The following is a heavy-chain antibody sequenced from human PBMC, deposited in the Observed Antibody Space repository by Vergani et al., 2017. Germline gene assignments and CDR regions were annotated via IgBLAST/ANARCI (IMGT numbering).Heavy chain of an antibody. CDR1: GGSISSGSYY. Sequence: QVQLQESGPGLVKPSQTLSLTCTVSGGSISSGSYYWSWIRQPAGKGLEWIGRIYTSGATNYNPSLRSRAIMSVDASKKQFSLKLTSVAAADTAVYCCARDDGEYDKDALDVWGQGTKVTVTS. CDR3: ARDDGEYDKDALDV. CDR2: IYTSGAT. V-gene: IGHV4-61*02. J-gene: IGHJ3*01. D-gene: IGHD4-17*01.